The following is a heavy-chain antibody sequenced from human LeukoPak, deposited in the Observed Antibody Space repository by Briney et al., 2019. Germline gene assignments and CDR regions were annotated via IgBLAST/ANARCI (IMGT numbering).Heavy chain of an antibody. CDR3: ARVRYCSGGSCSSSNWFDP. CDR2: ISSSRSTI. V-gene: IGHV3-48*01. D-gene: IGHD2-15*01. Sequence: GGSLRLSCAASGFTFSSYSMNWVRQAPGKGREWVSYISSSRSTIYNADAVKSRFTTSKDNAKNSPYLQKNSLRAEDTAVYYCARVRYCSGGSCSSSNWFDPWGQGTLVTVSS. CDR1: GFTFSSYS. J-gene: IGHJ5*02.